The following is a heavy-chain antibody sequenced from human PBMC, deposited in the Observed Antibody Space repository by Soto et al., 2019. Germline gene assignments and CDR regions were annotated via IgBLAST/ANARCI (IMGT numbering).Heavy chain of an antibody. Sequence: ASVKVSCKASGYTFTSYGISWVRQAPGQGLEWMGWISAYNGNTNYAQKLQGRVTMTTDTSTSTAYMELRSLRSDDTAVYYCAREMDFWSGYYTASYFDYWGQGTLVTVSS. CDR1: GYTFTSYG. D-gene: IGHD3-3*01. CDR3: AREMDFWSGYYTASYFDY. CDR2: ISAYNGNT. J-gene: IGHJ4*02. V-gene: IGHV1-18*01.